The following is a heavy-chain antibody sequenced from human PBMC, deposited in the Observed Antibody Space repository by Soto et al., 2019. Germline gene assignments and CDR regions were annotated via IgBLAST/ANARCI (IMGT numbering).Heavy chain of an antibody. V-gene: IGHV4-59*08. D-gene: IGHD4-17*01. CDR3: ARHSHYDYGDYYYYYYGMDV. Sequence: SETLSLTCTVSGGSISSYYWSWIRQPPGKGLEWIGYIYYSGSTNYNPSLKSRATISVDTSKNQFSLKLSSVTAADTAVYYCARHSHYDYGDYYYYYYGMDVWGQGTTVTVSS. CDR1: GGSISSYY. J-gene: IGHJ6*02. CDR2: IYYSGST.